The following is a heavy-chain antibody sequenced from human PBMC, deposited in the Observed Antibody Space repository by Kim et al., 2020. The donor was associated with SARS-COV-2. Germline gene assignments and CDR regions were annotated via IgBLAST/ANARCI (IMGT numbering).Heavy chain of an antibody. Sequence: YVHSVKCRFTINRDNAKNSLFLQMNGLRAEYTGVYYCAKTIGGADINFDYWGQGTLVTVSS. V-gene: IGHV3-7*01. D-gene: IGHD3-9*01. CDR3: AKTIGGADINFDY. J-gene: IGHJ4*02.